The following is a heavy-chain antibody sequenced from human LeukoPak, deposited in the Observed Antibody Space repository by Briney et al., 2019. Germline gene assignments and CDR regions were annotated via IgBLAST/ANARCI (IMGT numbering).Heavy chain of an antibody. D-gene: IGHD6-13*01. Sequence: GGSLRLSCAPSGFTFSSHGMHWVRQAPGKGLDWVAFIRHDGHTEYYADSVKGRFTISRDNSENTLYLQMNSLRAEDTAVYFCAKRGYSSPYCYMVVWGKGTTVTVSS. CDR2: IRHDGHTE. CDR1: GFTFSSHG. V-gene: IGHV3-30*02. J-gene: IGHJ6*03. CDR3: AKRGYSSPYCYMVV.